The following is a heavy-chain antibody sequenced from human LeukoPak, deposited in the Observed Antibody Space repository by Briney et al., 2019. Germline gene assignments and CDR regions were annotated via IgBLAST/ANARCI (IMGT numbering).Heavy chain of an antibody. V-gene: IGHV5-51*01. D-gene: IGHD4-23*01. Sequence: GESLKISCKGSGYSFTSYWIGWVRQMPGKGLEWMGIIYPGDSDTRYSPSFQGQVTISVDKSINTAYLQWSSLEASDTAMSYCARFARPGKNSRGFDYWGQGTLVTVSS. CDR1: GYSFTSYW. CDR3: ARFARPGKNSRGFDY. CDR2: IYPGDSDT. J-gene: IGHJ4*02.